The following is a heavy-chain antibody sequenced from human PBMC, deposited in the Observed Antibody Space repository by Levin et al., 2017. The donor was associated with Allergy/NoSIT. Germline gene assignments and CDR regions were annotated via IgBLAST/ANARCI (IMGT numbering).Heavy chain of an antibody. CDR1: GGSFSGSY. Sequence: SQTLSLTCAVYGGSFSGSYWSWIRQPPGKGLEWIGEINHSGSTNYNPSLKSRVTISVDTSKNQFSLKLSSVTAADTAVYYCARWMVRGVIITVNWFDPWGQGTLVTVSS. J-gene: IGHJ5*02. V-gene: IGHV4-34*01. CDR3: ARWMVRGVIITVNWFDP. D-gene: IGHD3-10*01. CDR2: INHSGST.